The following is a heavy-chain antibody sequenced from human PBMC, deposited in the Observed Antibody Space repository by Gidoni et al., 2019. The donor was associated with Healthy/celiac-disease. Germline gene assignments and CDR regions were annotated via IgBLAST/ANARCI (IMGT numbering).Heavy chain of an antibody. D-gene: IGHD5-18*01. CDR3: ARASAAMVYFDY. CDR2: INPSGGST. J-gene: IGHJ4*02. V-gene: IGHV1-46*01. Sequence: QVQLVQSGAEVKKPGASVQVSCKASGYTFTSYYMHWVRQAPGQGLEWMGIINPSGGSTSYAQKFQGRVTMTRDTSTSTVYMELSSLRSEDTAVYYCARASAAMVYFDYWGQGTLVTVSS. CDR1: GYTFTSYY.